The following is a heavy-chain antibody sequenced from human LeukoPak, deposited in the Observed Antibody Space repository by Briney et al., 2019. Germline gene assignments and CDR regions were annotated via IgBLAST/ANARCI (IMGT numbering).Heavy chain of an antibody. D-gene: IGHD2-2*01. Sequence: GGSLRLSCAASGFTFSSYGMHWVRQAPGKGLEWVAVISYDGSNKYYADSVKGRFTISRDNSKNTLYLQMNSLRAEDTAVYYCARGGCSSTSCPPLGAFDIWGQGTMVTVSS. V-gene: IGHV3-30*03. CDR2: ISYDGSNK. J-gene: IGHJ3*02. CDR1: GFTFSSYG. CDR3: ARGGCSSTSCPPLGAFDI.